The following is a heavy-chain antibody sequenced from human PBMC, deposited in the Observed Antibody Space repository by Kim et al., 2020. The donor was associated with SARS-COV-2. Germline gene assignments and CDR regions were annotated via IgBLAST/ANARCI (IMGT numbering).Heavy chain of an antibody. Sequence: SETLSLTCTVSGGSISSSSYYWGWIRQPPGKGLEWIGSIYYSGSTYYNPSLKSRVTISVDTSKNQFSLKLSSVTAADTAVYYCARDRPPSKYCSGGSCSVDGMDVWGQGTTVTVSS. CDR1: GGSISSSSYY. V-gene: IGHV4-39*07. D-gene: IGHD2-15*01. CDR2: IYYSGST. J-gene: IGHJ6*02. CDR3: ARDRPPSKYCSGGSCSVDGMDV.